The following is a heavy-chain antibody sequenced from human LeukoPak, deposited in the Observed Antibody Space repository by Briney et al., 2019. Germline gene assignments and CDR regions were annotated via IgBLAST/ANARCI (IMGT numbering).Heavy chain of an antibody. Sequence: SETLSLTCAVYGGSFSGYYWSWIRQPPGKGLEWIGEINYSGSTNYNPSLKSRVTISVDTSKNQFSLKLSSVTAADTAVYYCARRGGTYYYDSSGYYYGFDYWGQGTLVTVSS. CDR2: INYSGST. CDR3: ARRGGTYYYDSSGYYYGFDY. D-gene: IGHD3-22*01. CDR1: GGSFSGYY. J-gene: IGHJ4*02. V-gene: IGHV4-34*01.